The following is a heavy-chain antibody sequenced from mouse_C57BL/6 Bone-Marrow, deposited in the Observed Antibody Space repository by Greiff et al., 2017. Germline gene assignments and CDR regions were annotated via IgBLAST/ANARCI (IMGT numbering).Heavy chain of an antibody. Sequence: QVHVKQPGAELVRPGSSVKLSCKASGYTFTSYWMHWVKQRPIQGLEWIGNIDPSDSETHYNQKFKDKATLTVDKSSSTADMQLSSLTSEDSAVYYCARELYYGNYDVWGTGTTVTVSS. CDR2: IDPSDSET. CDR3: ARELYYGNYDV. D-gene: IGHD2-1*01. V-gene: IGHV1-52*01. CDR1: GYTFTSYW. J-gene: IGHJ1*03.